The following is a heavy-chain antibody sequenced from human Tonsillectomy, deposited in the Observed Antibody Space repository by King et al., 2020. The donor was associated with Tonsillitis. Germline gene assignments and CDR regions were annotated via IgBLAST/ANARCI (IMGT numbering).Heavy chain of an antibody. Sequence: VQLVESGGGLVQPGRSLRVSCVASGFTFDDDGMHWVRQAPGKGLEWVSGISWNSGSIGYADSVKGRFTISRDNAKNSLYLQMNSLRTEDTALYYCAKDLNPRNLIVEGGNAFDIWGQGTMVTVAS. CDR3: AKDLNPRNLIVEGGNAFDI. V-gene: IGHV3-9*01. J-gene: IGHJ3*02. CDR1: GFTFDDDG. CDR2: ISWNSGSI. D-gene: IGHD3-22*01.